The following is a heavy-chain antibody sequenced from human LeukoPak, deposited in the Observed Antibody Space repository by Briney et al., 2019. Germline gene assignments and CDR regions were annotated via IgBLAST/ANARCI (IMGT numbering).Heavy chain of an antibody. CDR1: GGTICSYY. V-gene: IGHV4-59*01. D-gene: IGHD3-10*01. Sequence: SETLSLTCSVSGGTICSYYWRWLRQPPGKGLEWIGYTYYSGRNNSNPSLKSRATISVDTSKNQFSLKLSSVTAADTAVYYCARDRGRWPAYWYFDLWGRGTLVTVSS. J-gene: IGHJ2*01. CDR3: ARDRGRWPAYWYFDL. CDR2: TYYSGRN.